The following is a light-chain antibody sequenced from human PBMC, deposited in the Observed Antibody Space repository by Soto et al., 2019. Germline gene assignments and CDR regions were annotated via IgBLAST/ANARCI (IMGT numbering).Light chain of an antibody. J-gene: IGLJ1*01. Sequence: QSVLTQPPSVSAAPGQKVTISCSGSSSNIGNNFVSWYQQLPGTAPKLLIYENNKRPSGIPDRFSGSKSGTSATLGITGLRTGDEADYYCGPWDSSLSAFYVFGPGTKLTVL. CDR1: SSNIGNNF. CDR2: ENN. V-gene: IGLV1-51*02. CDR3: GPWDSSLSAFYV.